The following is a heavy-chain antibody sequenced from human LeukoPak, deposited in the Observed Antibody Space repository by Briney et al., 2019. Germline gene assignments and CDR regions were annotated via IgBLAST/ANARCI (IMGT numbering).Heavy chain of an antibody. CDR3: VRGVGLYDSIGYFDY. Sequence: GGSLRLSCAASGFTFSICAMHWVRQAPGKGLEWVATISYDGRNTFYADSVKGRFTISRDNFKDTLYLQMNSLRAEDTAVYNCVRGVGLYDSIGYFDYWGQGTLVTVSS. CDR2: ISYDGRNT. V-gene: IGHV3-30*04. CDR1: GFTFSICA. D-gene: IGHD3-22*01. J-gene: IGHJ4*02.